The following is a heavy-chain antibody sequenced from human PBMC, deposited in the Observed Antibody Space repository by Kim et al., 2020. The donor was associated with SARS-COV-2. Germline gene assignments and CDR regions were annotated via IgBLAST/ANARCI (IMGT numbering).Heavy chain of an antibody. D-gene: IGHD3-3*01. J-gene: IGHJ2*01. Sequence: GGSLRLSCAASGFTFSSYAMSWVRQAPGKGLEWVSAISGSGGSTYYADSVKGRFTISRDNSKNTLYLQMNSLRAEDTAVYYCAKGPGITIFGVVIGWYFDLWGRDPLVTVS. CDR2: ISGSGGST. CDR1: GFTFSSYA. CDR3: AKGPGITIFGVVIGWYFDL. V-gene: IGHV3-23*01.